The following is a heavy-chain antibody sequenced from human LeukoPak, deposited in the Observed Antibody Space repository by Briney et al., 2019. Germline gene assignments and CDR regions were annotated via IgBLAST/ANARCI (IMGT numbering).Heavy chain of an antibody. CDR1: GFSFSPYW. Sequence: PGGSLRLSCAASGFSFSPYWMSWVRQGPGKGLDWVASINPDGSGTSYVDSVKGRFTISRDNAKNSLYLQMNSLRAEDTAVYYCARDPEGPTTPENWGQGTLVTVSS. J-gene: IGHJ4*02. V-gene: IGHV3-7*01. CDR3: ARDPEGPTTPEN. D-gene: IGHD1-14*01. CDR2: INPDGSGT.